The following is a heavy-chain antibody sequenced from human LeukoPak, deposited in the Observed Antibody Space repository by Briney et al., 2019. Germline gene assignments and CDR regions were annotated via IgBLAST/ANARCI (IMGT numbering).Heavy chain of an antibody. J-gene: IGHJ4*02. Sequence: GGSLRLSCAASGFTFSDYYMTWIRQAPGKGLEWVSYISSSGSSTIYYADSVKGRFTISRDNAKNSLYLQMNSLRAEDTAVYYCIVLAVTATLGFDYWGQGTLVTVSS. D-gene: IGHD6-19*01. CDR3: IVLAVTATLGFDY. V-gene: IGHV3-11*04. CDR1: GFTFSDYY. CDR2: ISSSGSSTI.